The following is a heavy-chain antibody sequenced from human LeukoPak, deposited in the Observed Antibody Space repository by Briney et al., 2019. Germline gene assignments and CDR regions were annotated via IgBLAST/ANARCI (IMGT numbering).Heavy chain of an antibody. CDR1: GFTFSSYS. CDR2: ISSSSSYI. V-gene: IGHV3-21*01. D-gene: IGHD4-17*01. J-gene: IGHJ4*02. Sequence: GGSLRLSCAASGFTFSSYSMNWVRQAPGKGLEWVSSISSSSSYIYYADSVKGRFTISRDNAKSSLSLQMNSLRAEDTAVYYCARGDSGDSFDYWGQGTLVTVSS. CDR3: ARGDSGDSFDY.